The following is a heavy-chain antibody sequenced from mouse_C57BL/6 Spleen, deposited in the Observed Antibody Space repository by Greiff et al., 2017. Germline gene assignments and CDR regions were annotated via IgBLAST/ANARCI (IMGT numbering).Heavy chain of an antibody. J-gene: IGHJ3*01. CDR3: ATSYSSGAWFAY. D-gene: IGHD3-2*02. CDR1: GYTFTSYW. V-gene: IGHV1-55*01. CDR2: IYPGSGST. Sequence: VQLKQPGAELVKPGASVKMSCKASGYTFTSYWITWVKQRPGQGLEWIGDIYPGSGSTNYNEKFKSKATLTVDTSSSTAYMQLSSLTSEDSAVYYCATSYSSGAWFAYWGQGTLVTVSA.